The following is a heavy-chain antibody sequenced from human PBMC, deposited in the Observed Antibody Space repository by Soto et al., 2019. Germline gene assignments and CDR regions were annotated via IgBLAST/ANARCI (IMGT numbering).Heavy chain of an antibody. CDR2: ISNDGSNE. D-gene: IGHD3-10*01. Sequence: PGGSLRLSCAGSGFTFRLFGMNWVRHAPGKGLEWVARISNDGSNEYYVDSVKGRFTISRDNSKYTLYLQMDSLRAEDTAVYYCAKGEVRGIIPSYFDYWGLGTLVTVSS. CDR3: AKGEVRGIIPSYFDY. J-gene: IGHJ4*02. CDR1: GFTFRLFG. V-gene: IGHV3-30*18.